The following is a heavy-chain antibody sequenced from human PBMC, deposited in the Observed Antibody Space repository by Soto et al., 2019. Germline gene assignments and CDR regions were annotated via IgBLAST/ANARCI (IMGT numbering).Heavy chain of an antibody. CDR2: IIPILGIA. Sequence: QVQLVQSGAEVKKPGSSVKVSCKASGGTFSSYTISWVRQAPGQGLEWMGRIIPILGIANYAQKFQGRVTITADQSTSTAYMELSSLRSEDTAVYYCARGIQTHYYYGMDVWGQGTTVTVSS. CDR1: GGTFSSYT. V-gene: IGHV1-69*02. J-gene: IGHJ6*02. D-gene: IGHD3-10*01. CDR3: ARGIQTHYYYGMDV.